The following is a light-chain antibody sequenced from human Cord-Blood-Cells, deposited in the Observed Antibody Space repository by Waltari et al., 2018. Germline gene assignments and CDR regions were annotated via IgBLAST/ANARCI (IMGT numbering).Light chain of an antibody. V-gene: IGLV2-14*01. J-gene: IGLJ2*01. CDR2: DAS. CDR3: SSYTSSSTVV. CDR1: SSDVGGYNY. Sequence: QSALTQPASVSGSPGQSITISCTGTSSDVGGYNYVSWYQQHPGKAPKLMIYDASKRPSGVSSRFSGSKSGNTASLTISGLQAEDEADYYCSSYTSSSTVVFGGGTKLTVL.